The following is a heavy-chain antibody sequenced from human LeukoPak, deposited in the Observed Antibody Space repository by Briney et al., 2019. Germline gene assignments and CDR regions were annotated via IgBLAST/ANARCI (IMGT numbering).Heavy chain of an antibody. CDR2: ISAYNGNT. D-gene: IGHD1-26*01. CDR3: ARDLFGPGATNFDY. CDR1: GYTFTSYG. J-gene: IGHJ4*02. V-gene: IGHV1-18*01. Sequence: ASVKVSCKASGYTFTSYGISWVRQAPGQGLEWMGWISAYNGNTSYAQKLQGRVTMTTDTSTSTAYMELRSLRSDDTAVYYCARDLFGPGATNFDYWGQGTLVTVSS.